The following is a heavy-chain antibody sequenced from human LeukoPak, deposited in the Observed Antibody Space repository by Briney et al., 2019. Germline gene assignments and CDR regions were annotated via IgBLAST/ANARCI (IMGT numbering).Heavy chain of an antibody. V-gene: IGHV4-34*01. Sequence: SETLSLTCAVYGGSFSGYYWSWIRQPPGKGLEWIGEINHSGSTNYNPSLKSRVTISVDTSKNQFSLKLSSVTAADTAVYYCARGERRPIVASGHWGQGTLVTVSS. J-gene: IGHJ4*02. CDR1: GGSFSGYY. CDR3: ARGERRPIVASGH. D-gene: IGHD5-12*01. CDR2: INHSGST.